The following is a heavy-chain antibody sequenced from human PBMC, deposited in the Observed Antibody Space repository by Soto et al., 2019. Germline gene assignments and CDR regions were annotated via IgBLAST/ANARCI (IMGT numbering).Heavy chain of an antibody. CDR2: ISGSGGST. D-gene: IGHD3-10*01. J-gene: IGHJ4*02. V-gene: IGHV3-23*01. Sequence: VGFLRLSCAASGFTFISYAMSWVRQAPGKGLEWVSAISGSGGSTYYADSVKGRFTISRDNSKNTLYLQMNSLRAEDTAVYYCAKDRAQGSDYWGQGTLVTVSS. CDR1: GFTFISYA. CDR3: AKDRAQGSDY.